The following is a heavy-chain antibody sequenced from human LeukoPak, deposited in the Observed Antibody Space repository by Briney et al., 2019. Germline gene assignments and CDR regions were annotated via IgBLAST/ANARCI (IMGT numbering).Heavy chain of an antibody. CDR2: INHTGST. CDR1: GGSFSGYC. D-gene: IGHD3-10*01. J-gene: IGHJ4*02. V-gene: IGHV4-34*01. CDR3: ARAADYLGSGSQLGY. Sequence: SETLSLTCAVYGGSFSGYCWSWIRQPPGKGLEWIGEINHTGSTKYNPSLKSRVTISVDTSKSQFSLKLSSLTAADTAVYYCARAADYLGSGSQLGYWGQGILVTVSS.